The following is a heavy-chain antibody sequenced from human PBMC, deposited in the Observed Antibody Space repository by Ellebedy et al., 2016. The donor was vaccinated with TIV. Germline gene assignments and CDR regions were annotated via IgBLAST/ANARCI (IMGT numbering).Heavy chain of an antibody. J-gene: IGHJ3*02. CDR1: GFTFSRHW. Sequence: GESLKISCVASGFTFSRHWMHWVRQAPGKGLVWVSRISSGVGSRSYAASVKGRFTISSDSAKKTVYLQMNSLTDEDTAVYYCARGRGGFTNDALDIWGQGTVVTVSS. V-gene: IGHV3-74*01. D-gene: IGHD3-16*01. CDR2: ISSGVGSR. CDR3: ARGRGGFTNDALDI.